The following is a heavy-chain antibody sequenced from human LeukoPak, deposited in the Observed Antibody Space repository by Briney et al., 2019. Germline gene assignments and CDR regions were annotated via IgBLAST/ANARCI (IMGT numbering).Heavy chain of an antibody. V-gene: IGHV4-59*01. Sequence: SETLSLTYTVSGGSISSYYWSWIRQPPGKGLEWIGYIYYSGSTNYNPSLKSRVTISVDTSKNQFSLKLSSVTAADTAMYYCARVRSSGWGKGFDYWGQGTLVTVSS. CDR1: GGSISSYY. J-gene: IGHJ4*02. CDR2: IYYSGST. D-gene: IGHD6-19*01. CDR3: ARVRSSGWGKGFDY.